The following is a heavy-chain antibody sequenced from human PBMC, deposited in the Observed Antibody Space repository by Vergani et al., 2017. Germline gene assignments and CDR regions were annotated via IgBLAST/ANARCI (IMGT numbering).Heavy chain of an antibody. CDR3: ARVYSSGWYHYFDY. CDR1: GFTFNSYA. CDR2: IWYDETNK. V-gene: IGHV3-33*01. Sequence: QVQLVESGGGVVQPGKSLRLSCAASGFTFNSYAMHWVRQAPGKGLEWVAVIWYDETNKYYADSVKGRFTIYRDNSKNTLDLQMNSLRVDDTAVYYCARVYSSGWYHYFDYWGQGTLVTVSS. J-gene: IGHJ4*02. D-gene: IGHD6-19*01.